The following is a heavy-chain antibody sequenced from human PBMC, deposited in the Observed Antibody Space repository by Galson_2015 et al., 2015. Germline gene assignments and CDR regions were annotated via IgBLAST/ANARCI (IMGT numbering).Heavy chain of an antibody. CDR2: INTNTGNP. Sequence: SVKVSCKASGYTFTSYAMNWVRQAPGQGLEWMGWINTNTGNPTYAQGFTGRFVFSLDTSVSTAYLQISSLEAEDTAVYYCARRPRRYGGDRYFDLWGRGTLVSVSS. J-gene: IGHJ2*01. D-gene: IGHD4-23*01. CDR3: ARRPRRYGGDRYFDL. CDR1: GYTFTSYA. V-gene: IGHV7-4-1*02.